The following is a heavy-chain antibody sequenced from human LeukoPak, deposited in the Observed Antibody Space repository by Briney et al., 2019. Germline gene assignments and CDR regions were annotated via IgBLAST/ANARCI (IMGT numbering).Heavy chain of an antibody. J-gene: IGHJ6*03. Sequence: PGGSLRLSCEVSGFTFSSYSMNWVRQAPGKGLEWVSSISSRSNYIYYADSVKGRFTISRDNAKNSLYLQMNSLWAEDTAVYYCARAEAGTTYYYYYYMDVWGKGTTVTISS. CDR3: ARAEAGTTYYYYYYMDV. CDR2: ISSRSNYI. V-gene: IGHV3-21*01. D-gene: IGHD6-19*01. CDR1: GFTFSSYS.